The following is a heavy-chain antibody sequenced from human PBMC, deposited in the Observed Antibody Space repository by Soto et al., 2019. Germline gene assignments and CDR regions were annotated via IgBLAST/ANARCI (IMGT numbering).Heavy chain of an antibody. J-gene: IGHJ4*02. CDR1: GYTFTSYY. CDR3: ARDGRDGYNSYYFDY. CDR2: INPSGGST. V-gene: IGHV1-46*01. Sequence: ASVKVSCKASGYTFTSYYMHWVRQAPGQGLEWMGIINPSGGSTSYARKFQGRVTMTRDTSTSTVYMELSSLRSEDTAVYYCARDGRDGYNSYYFDYWGQGTLVTVSS. D-gene: IGHD1-1*01.